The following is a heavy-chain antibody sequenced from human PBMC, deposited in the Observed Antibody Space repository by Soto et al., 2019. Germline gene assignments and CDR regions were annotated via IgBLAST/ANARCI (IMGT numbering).Heavy chain of an antibody. Sequence: SETSLTCTVSGGSISSYYWSWIRQPPGKGLEWIGYIYYSGSTNYNPSLKSRVTISVDTSKNQFSLKLSSVTAADTAVYYCARGDFWSGYSLLGQSFDYWGQGTLVTVSS. CDR3: ARGDFWSGYSLLGQSFDY. V-gene: IGHV4-59*01. CDR2: IYYSGST. J-gene: IGHJ4*02. CDR1: GGSISSYY. D-gene: IGHD3-3*01.